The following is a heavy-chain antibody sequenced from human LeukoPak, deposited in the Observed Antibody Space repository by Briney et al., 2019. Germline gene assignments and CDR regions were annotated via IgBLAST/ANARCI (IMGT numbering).Heavy chain of an antibody. D-gene: IGHD2-2*01. V-gene: IGHV1-18*01. CDR2: ISAYNGNT. CDR1: GYTFTSYG. CDR3: ARASAGYCSSTSCPNFDY. Sequence: GASVKVSCKASGYTFTSYGISWVRQAPGKGLEWMGWISAYNGNTNYAQKLQGRVTMTTDTSTSTAYMELRSLRSDDTAVYYCARASAGYCSSTSCPNFDYWGQGTLVTVSS. J-gene: IGHJ4*02.